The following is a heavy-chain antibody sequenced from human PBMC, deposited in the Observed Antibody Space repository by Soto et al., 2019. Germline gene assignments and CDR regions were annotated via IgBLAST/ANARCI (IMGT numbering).Heavy chain of an antibody. Sequence: QAGGSLRLSCAASGYTFSSYWMSWVRQAPGKGLEWVANIKQDGSEKYYVDSVKGRFTISRDNAKNSLYLQMNSLRAEDTAVYYCARDGCGHRYFDWLVCRGDYYGMDVWGQGTTVTVSS. CDR3: ARDGCGHRYFDWLVCRGDYYGMDV. V-gene: IGHV3-7*03. CDR1: GYTFSSYW. CDR2: IKQDGSEK. J-gene: IGHJ6*02. D-gene: IGHD3-9*01.